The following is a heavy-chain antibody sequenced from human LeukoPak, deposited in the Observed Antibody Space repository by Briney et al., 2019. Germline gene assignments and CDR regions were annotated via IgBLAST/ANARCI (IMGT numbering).Heavy chain of an antibody. D-gene: IGHD4-23*01. CDR3: ARVSGGNFDY. V-gene: IGHV1-69*04. Sequence: SVKVSRKASGGTFSSYAISWVRQAPGQGLEWMGRIIPIFGIANYAQKFQGRVTITADKSTSTAYMELSSLRSEDTAVYYCARVSGGNFDYWGQGTLVTVSS. CDR2: IIPIFGIA. CDR1: GGTFSSYA. J-gene: IGHJ4*02.